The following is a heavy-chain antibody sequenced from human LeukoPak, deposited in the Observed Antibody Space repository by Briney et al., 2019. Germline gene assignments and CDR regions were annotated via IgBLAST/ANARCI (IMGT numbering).Heavy chain of an antibody. CDR3: ARHGRGAAAGARSPYYYYMDV. J-gene: IGHJ6*03. Sequence: SETLSLTXTVSGGSISSSSYYWGWIRQPPGEGLGWIGSIYYSGSTHYNPSLKSRVTMSVDTSKNHFSLKLSSVTAADTAVYYCARHGRGAAAGARSPYYYYMDVWGKGTTVTVSS. D-gene: IGHD6-13*01. CDR2: IYYSGST. V-gene: IGHV4-39*01. CDR1: GGSISSSSYY.